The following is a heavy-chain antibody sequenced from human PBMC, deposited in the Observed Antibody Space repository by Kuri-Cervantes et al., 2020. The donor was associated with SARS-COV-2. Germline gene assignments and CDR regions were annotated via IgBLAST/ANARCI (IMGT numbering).Heavy chain of an antibody. D-gene: IGHD1-26*01. Sequence: SVKVSCKVSGYTLTELSMHWVRQAPGQGLEWMGGIIPIFGTANYAQKFQGRVTITADKSTSTAYMELSSLRSEDTAVYYCARGILVGAPRGYYFDYWGQGTLVTVSS. CDR2: IIPIFGTA. V-gene: IGHV1-69*06. CDR1: GYTLTELS. J-gene: IGHJ4*02. CDR3: ARGILVGAPRGYYFDY.